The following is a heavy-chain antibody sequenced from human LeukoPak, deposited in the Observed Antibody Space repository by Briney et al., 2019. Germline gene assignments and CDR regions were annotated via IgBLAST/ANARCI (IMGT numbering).Heavy chain of an antibody. CDR2: INPNSGGT. CDR3: AGGDTAMVIGY. D-gene: IGHD5-18*01. V-gene: IGHV1-2*02. CDR1: GYTLTELS. J-gene: IGHJ4*02. Sequence: ASVKVSCKVSGYTLTELSMHWVRQAPGQGLEWMGWINPNSGGTSYAQKFQGRVTMTRDTSISTAYMELSRLRSDDTAVYYCAGGDTAMVIGYWGQGTLVTVSS.